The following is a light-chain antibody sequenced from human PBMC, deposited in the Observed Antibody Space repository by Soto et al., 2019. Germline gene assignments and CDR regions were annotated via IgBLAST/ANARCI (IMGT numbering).Light chain of an antibody. V-gene: IGKV1-33*01. CDR3: QQYENVPLT. CDR2: DAS. Sequence: DIQITQSKSSLSASVGDRVTITCQASQDISKYLNWDPQKPGKAPKLLIYDASNLETGVPSKFSGRGSGTDFTFTISSLQPEDIATYYCQQYENVPLTFGGVTKVDIK. J-gene: IGKJ4*01. CDR1: QDISKY.